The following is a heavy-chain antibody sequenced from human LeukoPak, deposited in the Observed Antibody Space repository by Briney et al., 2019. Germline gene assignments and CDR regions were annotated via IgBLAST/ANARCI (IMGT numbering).Heavy chain of an antibody. J-gene: IGHJ3*01. Sequence: ASVKVSCKASGGTFSSYAFSWVRQAPGQGLEWMGRIIPILGIANYAQKFQGRVTITADKSTSTAYMELSSLRSEDTAVYYCARVDTAMVIDYWGQGTMVTVSS. CDR3: ARVDTAMVIDY. V-gene: IGHV1-69*04. CDR1: GGTFSSYA. CDR2: IIPILGIA. D-gene: IGHD5-18*01.